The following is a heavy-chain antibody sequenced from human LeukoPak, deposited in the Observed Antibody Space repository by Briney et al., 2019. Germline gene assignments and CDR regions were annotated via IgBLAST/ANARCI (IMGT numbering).Heavy chain of an antibody. J-gene: IGHJ4*02. Sequence: GGSLRLSCAASGFRFDDHGMSWVRQVPGKGLEWVSGIKWNGASTGYGDSVKGRFTISRDNAKNSLYLQMNSLRAEDTALYYCAGGDRNGWYFDYWGQGILVTVSS. V-gene: IGHV3-20*04. CDR2: IKWNGAST. CDR1: GFRFDDHG. CDR3: AGGDRNGWYFDY. D-gene: IGHD6-19*01.